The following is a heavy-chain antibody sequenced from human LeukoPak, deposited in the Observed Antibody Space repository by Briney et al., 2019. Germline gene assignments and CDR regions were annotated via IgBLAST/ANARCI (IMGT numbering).Heavy chain of an antibody. CDR3: AKRSSWFPHDC. Sequence: SETLSLTCTVSGGSISSSSYYWGWIRQPPGKGLEWIGSIYYSGSTYYNPSLKSRVTISVDTSKNQFSLKLSSVTAADTAVYYCAKRSSWFPHDCWGQGTLVTVSS. CDR2: IYYSGST. CDR1: GGSISSSSYY. V-gene: IGHV4-39*07. D-gene: IGHD6-13*01. J-gene: IGHJ4*02.